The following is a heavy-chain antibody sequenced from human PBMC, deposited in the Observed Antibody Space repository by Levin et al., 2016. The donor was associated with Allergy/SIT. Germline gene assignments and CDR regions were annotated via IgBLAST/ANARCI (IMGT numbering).Heavy chain of an antibody. CDR3: TAGFSNSWPRRSLDF. Sequence: GGSLRLSCAASGFTVNNAWMSWVRQAPGKGLEWVGHLKSKVDGGTTAYGAPVRGRFSIFSDDSKNTLYLQMSSLRTEDTAVYYCTAGFSNSWPRRSLDFWGQGTPVIVSS. CDR2: LKSKVDGGTT. J-gene: IGHJ4*02. D-gene: IGHD6-13*01. V-gene: IGHV3-15*01. CDR1: GFTVNNAW.